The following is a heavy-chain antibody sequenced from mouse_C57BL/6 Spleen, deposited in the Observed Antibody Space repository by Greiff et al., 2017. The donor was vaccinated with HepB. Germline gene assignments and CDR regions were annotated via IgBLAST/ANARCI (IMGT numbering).Heavy chain of an antibody. CDR2: IWSGGST. V-gene: IGHV2-4*01. CDR1: GFSLTSYG. D-gene: IGHD3-3*01. CDR3: AQNRAGYYAMDY. Sequence: VMLVESGPGLVQPSQSLSITCTVSGFSLTSYGVHWVRQPPGKGLEWLGVIWSGGSTDYNAAFISRLSISKDNSKSQVFFKMNSLQADDTAIYYCAQNRAGYYAMDYWGQGTSVTVSS. J-gene: IGHJ4*01.